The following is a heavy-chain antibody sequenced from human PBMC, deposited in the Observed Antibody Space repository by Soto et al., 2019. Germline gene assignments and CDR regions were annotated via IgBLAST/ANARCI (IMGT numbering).Heavy chain of an antibody. Sequence: GGSLRLSCAASGFTFSSYGMHWVRQAPGKGLEWVAVISYDGSNKYYADSVKGRFTISRDNSKNTLYLQMNSLRAEDTAVYYCAKDLLEWLADEPTNYFDYWGQGTLVTVSS. D-gene: IGHD3-3*01. J-gene: IGHJ4*02. CDR1: GFTFSSYG. CDR2: ISYDGSNK. V-gene: IGHV3-30*18. CDR3: AKDLLEWLADEPTNYFDY.